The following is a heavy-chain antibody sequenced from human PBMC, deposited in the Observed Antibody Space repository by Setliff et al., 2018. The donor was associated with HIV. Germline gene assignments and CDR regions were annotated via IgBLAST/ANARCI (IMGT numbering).Heavy chain of an antibody. CDR1: FSSSSYS. V-gene: IGHV3-7*03. CDR2: IKQDGSEK. CDR3: ARYNWNPLGYRFDY. Sequence: FSSSSYSWGWIRQAPGKGLEWVANIKQDGSEKYYVDSVKGRFTISRDNAKNSLYLQMNSLRAEDTAVYYCARYNWNPLGYRFDYWGQGTLVTVSS. J-gene: IGHJ4*02. D-gene: IGHD1-20*01.